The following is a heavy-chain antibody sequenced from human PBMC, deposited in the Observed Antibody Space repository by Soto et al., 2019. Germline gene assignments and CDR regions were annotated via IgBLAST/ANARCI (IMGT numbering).Heavy chain of an antibody. CDR2: FSAGGRA. V-gene: IGHV3-23*01. CDR3: AKESMPEHYGDTLFDY. CDR1: GFSFSNYA. J-gene: IGHJ4*02. Sequence: EVQLLESGGGLVQPGGSLRVSCEASGFSFSNYALSWVRQSPGKGLEWVSTFSAGGRAYYADSVKGRFTIAKDTSKNTLHLQASSLRAEDTAVYYCAKESMPEHYGDTLFDYWGQGTRVTVSS. D-gene: IGHD4-17*01.